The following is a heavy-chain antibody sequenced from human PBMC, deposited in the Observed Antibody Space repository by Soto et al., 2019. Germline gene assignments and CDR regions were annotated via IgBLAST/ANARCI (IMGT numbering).Heavy chain of an antibody. Sequence: QVQLVQSGAEVKKPGSSVKVSCKASGGTFNTYTISWVRQVPGQGLEWMGGIMPLYAKPTYAQPFLGRLTISADEHTSPVYMEWSSLRSEDTALYYCASLNNGSSGDGRIDVWGRVTAVSVSS. V-gene: IGHV1-69*01. D-gene: IGHD1-26*01. CDR2: IMPLYAKP. CDR3: ASLNNGSSGDGRIDV. CDR1: GGTFNTYT. J-gene: IGHJ6*02.